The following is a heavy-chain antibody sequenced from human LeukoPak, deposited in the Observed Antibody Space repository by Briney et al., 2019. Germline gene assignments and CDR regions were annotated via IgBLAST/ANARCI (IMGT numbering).Heavy chain of an antibody. CDR2: ISPSGDKT. CDR3: ARIPRFLEWLLSIYFDY. CDR1: GFSFTFYG. J-gene: IGHJ4*02. D-gene: IGHD3-3*01. V-gene: IGHV3-23*01. Sequence: GGSLRLSCAASGFSFTFYGMSWVRQAPGKGLEWVSVISPSGDKTYYADSGKGRFTISRDNSKDTLYLQMNVLRTEDTAIYYCARIPRFLEWLLSIYFDYWGQGTLVTVSS.